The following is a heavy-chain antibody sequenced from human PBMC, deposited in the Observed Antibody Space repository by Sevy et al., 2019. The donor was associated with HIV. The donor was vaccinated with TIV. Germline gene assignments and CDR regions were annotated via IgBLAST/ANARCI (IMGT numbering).Heavy chain of an antibody. V-gene: IGHV1-2*06. J-gene: IGHJ5*02. Sequence: ASVKVSCKASAYNFIGYYIHWVRQAPGQGLEWIGRINPTSGGTKYTHKFQCRVTVTIDMSVSTAYMELTRLTSDDTAIYYCAGQTSGWYDWFDPWGPGTLVTVSS. CDR2: INPTSGGT. CDR3: AGQTSGWYDWFDP. D-gene: IGHD6-19*01. CDR1: AYNFIGYY.